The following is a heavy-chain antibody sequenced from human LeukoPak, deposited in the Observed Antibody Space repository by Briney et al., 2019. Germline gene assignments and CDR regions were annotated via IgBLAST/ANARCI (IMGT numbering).Heavy chain of an antibody. CDR1: GFTFSSYS. V-gene: IGHV3-73*01. J-gene: IGHJ6*03. Sequence: GGSLRLSCAASGFTFSSYSMNWVRQASGKGLEWVGRIRSKANSYATAYAASVKGRFTISRDDSKNTAYLQMNSLKTEDTAVYYCTRHRDCSSTSCLLYYMDVWGKGTTVTVSS. CDR3: TRHRDCSSTSCLLYYMDV. D-gene: IGHD2-2*01. CDR2: IRSKANSYAT.